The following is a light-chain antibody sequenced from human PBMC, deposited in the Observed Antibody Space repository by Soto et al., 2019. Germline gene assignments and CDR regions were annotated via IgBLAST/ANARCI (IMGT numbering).Light chain of an antibody. CDR2: AAS. CDR3: QQSYSLPYT. Sequence: DIQMTQSPSSLSASVGDRVTITCRASQRISSYLKWYQQKPGKAPKLLIYAASTLQSGVPSRFSGSGSGTDFTLTISSLQPEDFATYYCQQSYSLPYTFGQGTKLEIK. J-gene: IGKJ2*01. CDR1: QRISSY. V-gene: IGKV1-39*01.